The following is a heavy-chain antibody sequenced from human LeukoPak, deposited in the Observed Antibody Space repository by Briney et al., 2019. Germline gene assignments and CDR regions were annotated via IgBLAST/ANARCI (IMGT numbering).Heavy chain of an antibody. CDR3: ARATGRNSYGNYFDY. CDR1: GGSISSYS. CDR2: IYYSGST. D-gene: IGHD5-18*01. J-gene: IGHJ4*02. V-gene: IGHV4-59*01. Sequence: SETLSLTCTVSGGSISSYSWSWIRQPPGKGLEWSGYIYYSGSTNYNPSLKSRVTISVDTSKNQFSLKLSSVTAADTAVYYCARATGRNSYGNYFDYWGQGTLVTVSS.